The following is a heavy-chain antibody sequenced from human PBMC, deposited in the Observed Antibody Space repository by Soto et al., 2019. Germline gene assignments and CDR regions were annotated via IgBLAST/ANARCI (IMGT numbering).Heavy chain of an antibody. CDR3: ARGREYSGYDHFYYFDY. CDR2: INPNSGGT. J-gene: IGHJ4*02. Sequence: ASVKVSCKASGYTFTGYYMHWVRQAPGQGLEWMGWINPNSGGTNYAQKFQGWVTMTRDTSISTAYMELSRLRSDDTAVYYCARGREYSGYDHFYYFDYWGQGTLVTVSS. V-gene: IGHV1-2*04. CDR1: GYTFTGYY. D-gene: IGHD5-12*01.